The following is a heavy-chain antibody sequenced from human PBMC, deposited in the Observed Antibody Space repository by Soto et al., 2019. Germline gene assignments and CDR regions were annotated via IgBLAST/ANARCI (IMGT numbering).Heavy chain of an antibody. D-gene: IGHD2-21*01. CDR3: ASAKAVVIAPLGI. CDR1: GFTFSSYG. Sequence: PGGSLRLSCAASGFTFSSYGMHWVRQAPGQGLEWVASISENGGSRGGTYYADSVKGRFTISRDNSKNTLYLQVDSLTGADTAVYYCASAKAVVIAPLGIWGQGALVTVSS. CDR2: ISENGGSRGGT. J-gene: IGHJ3*02. V-gene: IGHV3-23*01.